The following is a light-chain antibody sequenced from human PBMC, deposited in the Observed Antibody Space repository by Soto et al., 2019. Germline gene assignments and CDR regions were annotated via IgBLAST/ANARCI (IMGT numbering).Light chain of an antibody. CDR1: SSNIGSNY. CDR3: AAWDDSRSGHV. V-gene: IGLV1-47*01. J-gene: IGLJ1*01. CDR2: RNN. Sequence: QPVLTQPPSASGTPGQRVTISCSGSSSNIGSNYVYWYQQLPGTAPKLLIYRNNQRPSGVPDRFSGSKSGTSASLAISGLRSEDEADYYCAAWDDSRSGHVFGTGTKLTVL.